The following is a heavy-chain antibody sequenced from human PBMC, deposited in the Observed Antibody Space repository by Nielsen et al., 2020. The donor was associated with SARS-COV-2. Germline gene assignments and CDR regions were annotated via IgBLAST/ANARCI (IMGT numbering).Heavy chain of an antibody. D-gene: IGHD2-15*01. Sequence: ASVKVSCNVSGYTLTELSMHWVRQAPVKGLEWMGGFDPEDGETIYAQKFQGRVTMTRDTSTSTVYMELSSLRSEDTAVYYCAGSLYCSGGSCYDGMDVWGQGTTVTVSS. J-gene: IGHJ6*02. CDR2: FDPEDGET. CDR3: AGSLYCSGGSCYDGMDV. V-gene: IGHV1-24*01. CDR1: GYTLTELS.